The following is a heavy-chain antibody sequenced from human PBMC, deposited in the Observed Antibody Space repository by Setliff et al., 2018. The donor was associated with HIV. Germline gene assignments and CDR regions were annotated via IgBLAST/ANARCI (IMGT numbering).Heavy chain of an antibody. J-gene: IGHJ6*03. CDR2: INPGRGNT. V-gene: IGHV1-46*01. D-gene: IGHD3-10*01. Sequence: GASVKVSCKASGYSLTDYYMHWVRQVPGQGLEWLAVINPGRGNTNYAQSFQGRVTVTRDTSTDTVYMELNSLRPEDTADYYCARGLRGVIKGRYYYMDVWGKGTTV. CDR1: GYSLTDYY. CDR3: ARGLRGVIKGRYYYMDV.